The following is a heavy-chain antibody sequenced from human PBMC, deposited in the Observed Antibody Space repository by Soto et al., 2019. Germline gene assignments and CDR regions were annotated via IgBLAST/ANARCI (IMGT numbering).Heavy chain of an antibody. CDR3: AGLRQQLDKNFDC. V-gene: IGHV4-59*08. Sequence: SETLSLTCTVSGGSISNYFWNWIRQPPGKGLEWIGYMHYSGYTNYNPSLKSRVTISVDRSKNQFSLKLNSVTAADTAVYYCAGLRQQLDKNFDCWGQGTLVTVSS. CDR1: GGSISNYF. CDR2: MHYSGYT. J-gene: IGHJ4*02. D-gene: IGHD6-13*01.